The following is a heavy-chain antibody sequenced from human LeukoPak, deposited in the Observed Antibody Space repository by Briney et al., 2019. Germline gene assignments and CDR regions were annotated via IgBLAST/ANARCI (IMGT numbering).Heavy chain of an antibody. CDR2: TSSSSSYI. CDR3: ARDLANQLDDY. J-gene: IGHJ4*02. D-gene: IGHD2-2*01. V-gene: IGHV3-21*01. Sequence: GGSLRLSCAASGFTFSSYSMNWVRQAPGKGLEWVSSTSSSSSYIYYADSVKGRFTISRDNAKNSLYLQMNSLRAEDTAVYYCARDLANQLDDYWGQGTLATVSS. CDR1: GFTFSSYS.